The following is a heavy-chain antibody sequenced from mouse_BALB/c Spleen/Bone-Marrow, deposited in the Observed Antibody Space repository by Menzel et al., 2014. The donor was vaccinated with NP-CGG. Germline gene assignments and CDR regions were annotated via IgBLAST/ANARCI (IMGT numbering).Heavy chain of an antibody. CDR1: GYAISSYW. CDR2: IYPGDGDT. V-gene: IGHV1-80*01. CDR3: ARGRGWYLDY. J-gene: IGHJ2*01. Sequence: AQRVESGAELVRPGSSVKISCKASGYAISSYWMNWVKQRPGQGLEWIGQIYPGDGDTNYNGKFKGKATLTADKSSSTAYMQISSLTSEDSAVYFCARGRGWYLDYWGQGTTLTVSS. D-gene: IGHD2-3*01.